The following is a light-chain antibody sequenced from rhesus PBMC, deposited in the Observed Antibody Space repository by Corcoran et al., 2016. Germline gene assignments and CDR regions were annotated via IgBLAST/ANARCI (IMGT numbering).Light chain of an antibody. CDR3: MQGTHLPS. CDR1: QRLLHSDGKTY. V-gene: IGKV2S8*01. Sequence: DVVMTQSPLSLPITPGQPASISCRSSQRLLHSDGKTYLNWLHQKPGQPPMRLVYQVSNRESGVPDRFSGSGAGTECPLKISRMDAKDGGVYYCMQGTHLPSFGQGTKVEIK. CDR2: QVS. J-gene: IGKJ2*01.